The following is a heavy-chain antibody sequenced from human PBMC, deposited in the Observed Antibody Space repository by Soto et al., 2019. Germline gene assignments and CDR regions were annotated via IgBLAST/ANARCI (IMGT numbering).Heavy chain of an antibody. V-gene: IGHV1-18*01. CDR2: ISAYNGNT. CDR3: ARDQSYCTNGVCYSQPAFSYYYYGMDV. D-gene: IGHD2-8*01. J-gene: IGHJ6*02. CDR1: GYTFTSYG. Sequence: ASVKVSCKASGYTFTSYGISCVRQAPGQGLEWMGWISAYNGNTNYAQKLQGRVTMTTDTSTSTAYMELRSLRSDDTAVYYCARDQSYCTNGVCYSQPAFSYYYYGMDVWGQGTTVTVSS.